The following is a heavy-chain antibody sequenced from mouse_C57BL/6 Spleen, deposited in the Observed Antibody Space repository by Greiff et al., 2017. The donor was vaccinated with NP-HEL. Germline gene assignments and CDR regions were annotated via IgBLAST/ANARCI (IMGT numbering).Heavy chain of an antibody. CDR2: ISDGGSYT. V-gene: IGHV5-4*01. D-gene: IGHD1-1*01. Sequence: EVQLQESGGGLVKPGGSLKLSCAASGFTFSSYAMSWVRQTPEKRLEWVATISDGGSYTYYPDNLKGRFTISRDNAKNNLYLQMSHLKSEDTAMYYCARDRTVYYSGSSPSYFEVWGTGTTVTVAS. J-gene: IGHJ1*03. CDR3: ARDRTVYYSGSSPSYFEV. CDR1: GFTFSSYA.